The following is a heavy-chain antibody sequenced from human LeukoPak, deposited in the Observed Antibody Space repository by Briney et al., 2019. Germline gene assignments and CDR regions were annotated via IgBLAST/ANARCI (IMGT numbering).Heavy chain of an antibody. D-gene: IGHD4-17*01. CDR2: ISAIGGST. CDR1: RFTFNSYA. Sequence: GGSLRLSCAASRFTFNSYAMSWVRQATGQGLEWISTISAIGGSTYYADSVKGRFTISRDNSTNTLYLQMNSLRAEDTALYYCAKDVHAYGDSYYGMDVWGQGTTVTASS. V-gene: IGHV3-23*01. J-gene: IGHJ6*01. CDR3: AKDVHAYGDSYYGMDV.